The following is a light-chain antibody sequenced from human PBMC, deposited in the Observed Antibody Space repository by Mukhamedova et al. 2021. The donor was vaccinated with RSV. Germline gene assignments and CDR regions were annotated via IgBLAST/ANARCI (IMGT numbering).Light chain of an antibody. V-gene: IGKV4-1*01. Sequence: KSSQSVLYSSNNKNYLAWYQQKPGQPPKLLIYWASTRESRVPDRFSGSGSGTDFTLTISSLQAEDVAVYYCQQYYSTPLTFGGGT. CDR1: QSVLYSSNNKNY. CDR2: WAS. CDR3: QQYYSTPLT. J-gene: IGKJ4*01.